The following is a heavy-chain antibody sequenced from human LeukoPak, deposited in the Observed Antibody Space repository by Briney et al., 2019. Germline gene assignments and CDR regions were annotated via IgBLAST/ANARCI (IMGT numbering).Heavy chain of an antibody. CDR3: ARGLLRFGESLWCSEGGNWFDP. D-gene: IGHD3-10*01. CDR1: GYTFTSYG. Sequence: ASVKISCKASGYTFTSYGIIWVRQAPGQGLEWMGWISAYNGNTNYAQKLQGRVTMTTDTSTSTAYMERRSLRSDDTAVYYCARGLLRFGESLWCSEGGNWFDPWGQGTLVTVSS. CDR2: ISAYNGNT. J-gene: IGHJ5*02. V-gene: IGHV1-18*01.